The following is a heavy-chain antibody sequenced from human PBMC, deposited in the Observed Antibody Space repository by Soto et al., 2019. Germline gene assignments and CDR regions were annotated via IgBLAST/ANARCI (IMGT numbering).Heavy chain of an antibody. V-gene: IGHV1-46*01. CDR3: AREKTGDFKYDY. CDR1: GYTFTSYY. J-gene: IGHJ4*02. Sequence: ASVKVSCKASGYTFTSYYMHWVRQAPGQGLEWMGIINPSGGSTSYAQKFQGWVTMTRDTSITTAYMEVSRLRSDDTAVYYCAREKTGDFKYDYWGQGTLVTVSS. CDR2: INPSGGST. D-gene: IGHD4-17*01.